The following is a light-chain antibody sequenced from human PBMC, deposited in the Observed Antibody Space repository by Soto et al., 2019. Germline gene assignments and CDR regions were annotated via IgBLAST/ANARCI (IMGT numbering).Light chain of an antibody. J-gene: IGLJ1*01. CDR1: SSDVGGYNY. CDR2: DVS. CDR3: SSYTSDSTYV. Sequence: QSALTQPASVSGSPGQSITISCTGTSSDVGGYNYVSWYQEHPGKAPKLMIYDVSNRPSGVSNRFSGSKSGNTASLTISGLQAEDEADYYCSSYTSDSTYVFGTGTKLTV. V-gene: IGLV2-14*01.